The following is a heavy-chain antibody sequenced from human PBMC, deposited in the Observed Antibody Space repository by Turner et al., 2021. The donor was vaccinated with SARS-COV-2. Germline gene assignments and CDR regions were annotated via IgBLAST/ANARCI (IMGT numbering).Heavy chain of an antibody. CDR3: ATDQAVAGIPSNYYYYWGMDV. CDR2: LDPEDGGT. D-gene: IGHD6-19*01. Sequence: SMHWVRQAPGKGLEWMGGLDPEDGGTTYAQKYQGRVTMTEDTSTDTAYMELSRLRSEDTAVYYCATDQAVAGIPSNYYYYWGMDVWGQGTTVTVSS. V-gene: IGHV1-24*01. J-gene: IGHJ6*02. CDR1: S.